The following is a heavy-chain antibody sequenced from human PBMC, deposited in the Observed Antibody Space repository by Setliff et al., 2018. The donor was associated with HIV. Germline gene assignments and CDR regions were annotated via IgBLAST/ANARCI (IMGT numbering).Heavy chain of an antibody. CDR2: MNPSTGEV. D-gene: IGHD2-21*01. CDR1: GYSFTAYQ. CDR3: ARPSHVYGDNGPLGY. V-gene: IGHV1-8*01. J-gene: IGHJ4*02. Sequence: GASVKVSCKTFGYSFTAYQINWVRQATGQALEWMAWMNPSTGEVGYAQKFQGRLAMTRDSSANIAYMELRGLRSEDTAIYYCARPSHVYGDNGPLGYWGQGTLVTVSS.